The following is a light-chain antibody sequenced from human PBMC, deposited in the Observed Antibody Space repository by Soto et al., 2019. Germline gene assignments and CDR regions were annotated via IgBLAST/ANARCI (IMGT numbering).Light chain of an antibody. CDR1: QGISSY. Sequence: AIRMTQSPSSFSSSTGDRVTITWRASQGISSYLAWYQQKPGKAPKLLVYAASSLQSGVPSRFSGSGSGTDFTLTIGSLQPEDFATYYCQQGYSFPVTFGGGTKVDIK. J-gene: IGKJ4*01. V-gene: IGKV1-8*01. CDR2: AAS. CDR3: QQGYSFPVT.